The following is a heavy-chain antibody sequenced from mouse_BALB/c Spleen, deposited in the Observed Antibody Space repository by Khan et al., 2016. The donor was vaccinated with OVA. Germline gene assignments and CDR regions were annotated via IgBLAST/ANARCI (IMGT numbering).Heavy chain of an antibody. CDR1: GYSFTDYN. V-gene: IGHV1S135*01. Sequence: QLQQSGPELVKPGASVKVSCKASGYSFTDYNMFWVKQSHGKSLEWIGYIYPYDGGPGYNPKFKGKATLTVDRSSCTAFMHLNSLTSYDSAVYYCALIYYYGTGFDYWGQGTTLTVSS. CDR3: ALIYYYGTGFDY. CDR2: IYPYDGGP. D-gene: IGHD1-1*01. J-gene: IGHJ2*01.